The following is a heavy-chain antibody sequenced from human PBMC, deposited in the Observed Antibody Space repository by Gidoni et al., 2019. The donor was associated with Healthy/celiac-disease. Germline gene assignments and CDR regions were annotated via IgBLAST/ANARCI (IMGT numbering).Heavy chain of an antibody. CDR1: GFTFSSYA. J-gene: IGHJ5*02. CDR3: ARDRRGWFDP. V-gene: IGHV3-30-3*01. Sequence: QVQLVESGGGVVQPGRSLSLSCAASGFTFSSYAMHGVRQAPGKGLEWVAVISYDGSNKYYEDSVKGRFNISKDNSKNTLYLQMNSLRAEDTAVYYCARDRRGWFDPWGQGTLVTVSS. D-gene: IGHD3-10*01. CDR2: ISYDGSNK.